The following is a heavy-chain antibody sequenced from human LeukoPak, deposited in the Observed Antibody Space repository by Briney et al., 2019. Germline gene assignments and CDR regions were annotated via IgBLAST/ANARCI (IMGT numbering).Heavy chain of an antibody. CDR2: INPTGGST. J-gene: IGHJ5*02. CDR3: ARGPQPEGNWFDP. Sequence: ASVKVSCKASGYTFPIYFMHWVRQAPGQGLEWMGIINPTGGSTTYAQKFQGRVTMTRDTSTSTVYMELSSLRSDDTAVYYCARGPQPEGNWFDPWGQGTLVTVSS. V-gene: IGHV1-46*01. CDR1: GYTFPIYF. D-gene: IGHD1-14*01.